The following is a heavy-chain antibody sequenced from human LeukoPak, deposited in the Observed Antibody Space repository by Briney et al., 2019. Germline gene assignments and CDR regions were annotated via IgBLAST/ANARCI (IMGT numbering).Heavy chain of an antibody. D-gene: IGHD6-13*01. CDR2: ISAYNGNT. CDR1: GYTFTSYG. Sequence: PVASVKVSCKASGYTFTSYGISWVRQAPGQGLEWMGWISAYNGNTNYAQKFQGRVTITADESTSTAYMELSSLRPEDTAVYYCXXXXXSSRDGTLRYMDVWGKGTTVTISS. V-gene: IGHV1-18*01. CDR3: XXXXXSSRDGTLRYMDV. J-gene: IGHJ6*03.